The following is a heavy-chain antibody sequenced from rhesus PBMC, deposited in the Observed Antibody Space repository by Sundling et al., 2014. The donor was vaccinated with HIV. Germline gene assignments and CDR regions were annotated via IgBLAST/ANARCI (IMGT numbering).Heavy chain of an antibody. CDR2: VSTGGNT. CDR3: AKGSTEHLISDFFDS. CDR1: GFTFSNFG. Sequence: EVQVEESGGGLAKPGGSLRLSCAASGFTFSNFGIHWVRQAPGKGLEWVSSVSTGGNTYYADSVKGRFTISRDNSKNTISLQMNRLGAEDTAKYYCAKGSTEHLISDFFDSWGQGVLVTVSS. V-gene: IGHV3-103*01. D-gene: IGHD1-38*01. J-gene: IGHJ4*01.